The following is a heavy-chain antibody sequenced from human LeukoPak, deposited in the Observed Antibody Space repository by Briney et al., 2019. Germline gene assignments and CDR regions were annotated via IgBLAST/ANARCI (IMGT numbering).Heavy chain of an antibody. CDR3: ARAPSSGGVDY. Sequence: GGSLRLSCAASGFTFSSYWMNWVRQAPGKGLEWVSSISSSSSYIYYADSVKGRFTISRDNAKNSLYLQMNSLRAEDTAVYYCARAPSSGGVDYWGQGTLVTVSS. D-gene: IGHD3-3*01. J-gene: IGHJ4*02. V-gene: IGHV3-21*01. CDR2: ISSSSSYI. CDR1: GFTFSSYW.